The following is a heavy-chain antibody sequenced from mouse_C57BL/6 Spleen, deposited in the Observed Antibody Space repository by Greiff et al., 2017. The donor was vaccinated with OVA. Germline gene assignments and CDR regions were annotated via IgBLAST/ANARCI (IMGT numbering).Heavy chain of an antibody. D-gene: IGHD2-3*01. Sequence: QVQLQQSGAELVRPGASVTLSCKASGYTFTDYEMHWVKQTPVHGLEWIGAIDPETGGTAYNQKFKGKAILTADKSSSTAYMELRSLTSEDSAVYYCTRSEIYDGYHLFAYWGQGTLVTVSA. J-gene: IGHJ3*01. CDR2: IDPETGGT. V-gene: IGHV1-15*01. CDR1: GYTFTDYE. CDR3: TRSEIYDGYHLFAY.